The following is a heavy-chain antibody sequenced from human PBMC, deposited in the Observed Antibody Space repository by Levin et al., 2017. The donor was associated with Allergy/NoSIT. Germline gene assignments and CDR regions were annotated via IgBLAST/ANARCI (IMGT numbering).Heavy chain of an antibody. V-gene: IGHV3-21*01. D-gene: IGHD3-22*01. CDR2: ISAGGNYI. CDR1: GILFSSYD. CDR3: ASWALYHSDRSAFDYFYYAMDV. Sequence: PWGSLRLSCAASGILFSSYDMNWVRQAPGKGLEWVSSISAGGNYIYYADSVKGRFTISRDNAKNSLFLQMNSLRAEDTAVYYYASWALYHSDRSAFDYFYYAMDVWGQGTTVTVSS. J-gene: IGHJ6*02.